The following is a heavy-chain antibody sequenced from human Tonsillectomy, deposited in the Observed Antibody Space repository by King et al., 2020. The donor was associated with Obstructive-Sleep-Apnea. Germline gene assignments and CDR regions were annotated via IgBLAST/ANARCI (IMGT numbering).Heavy chain of an antibody. J-gene: IGHJ6*02. CDR1: GFIFSTYS. D-gene: IGHD6-13*01. V-gene: IGHV3-48*01. CDR2: IISFSTTI. Sequence: VQLVESGGGLVQPGGSLRLSCAASGFIFSTYSLNWVRRAPGKGLEWVSYIISFSTTIFYADSVKGRLPISRDNAKNSLYLRMNSLRAEDTAVYYCARDRGAAAGTYYYDYGMDVWGQGTTVTVSS. CDR3: ARDRGAAAGTYYYDYGMDV.